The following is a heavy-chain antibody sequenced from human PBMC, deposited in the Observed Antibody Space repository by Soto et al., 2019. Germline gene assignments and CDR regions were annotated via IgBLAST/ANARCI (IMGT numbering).Heavy chain of an antibody. J-gene: IGHJ3*02. CDR1: CYTFTSYG. V-gene: IGHV1-18*01. D-gene: IGHD1-26*01. CDR3: ARSEWELLGPDAFDI. CDR2: ISAYNGNT. Sequence: ASVKVSCKASCYTFTSYGISWVRQAPGQGLEWMGWISAYNGNTNYAQKLQGRVTMTTDTSTSTAYMELRSLRSDDTAVYYCARSEWELLGPDAFDIWGQGTMVTVSS.